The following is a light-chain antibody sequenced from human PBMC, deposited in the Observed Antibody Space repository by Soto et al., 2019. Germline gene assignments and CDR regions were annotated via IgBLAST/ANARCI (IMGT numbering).Light chain of an antibody. CDR2: AAS. CDR3: QQSYSTLWT. V-gene: IGKV1-39*01. Sequence: DIQMTQSPSSLSASVGDRVTITCRASQSISGYLNWYQQKPGKAPKLLIYAASSLQSGVPSRLSGSGSGTDFTLTISSLQPEDFATYYCQQSYSTLWTFGQGTKVDIX. J-gene: IGKJ1*01. CDR1: QSISGY.